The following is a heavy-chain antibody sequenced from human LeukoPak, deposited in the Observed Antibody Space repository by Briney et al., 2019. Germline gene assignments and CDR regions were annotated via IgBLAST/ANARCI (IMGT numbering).Heavy chain of an antibody. V-gene: IGHV3-23*01. Sequence: GGSLRLSCAASGFTFSSYAMSWVRQAPGKGLEWVSAISGSGGSTYYADSVKGRFTISRDNSKNTLYLQMNSLRAEDTAVYCCVRGRGRENPYYFDYWGQGTLVTVSS. CDR3: VRGRGRENPYYFDY. CDR1: GFTFSSYA. D-gene: IGHD5-24*01. CDR2: ISGSGGST. J-gene: IGHJ4*02.